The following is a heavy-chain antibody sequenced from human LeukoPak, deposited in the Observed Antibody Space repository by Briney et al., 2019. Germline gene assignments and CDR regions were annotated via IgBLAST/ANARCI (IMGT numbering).Heavy chain of an antibody. Sequence: GGSLRLSCAASGFTFSTYGMHWVRQAPGKGLEWVAVICHDGSKKYYADSVKGRFTISSDNSKNTSYLQMNSLRVEDTAVYYCARDLAAAASDWGQGTLVTVSS. D-gene: IGHD2-2*01. CDR2: ICHDGSKK. J-gene: IGHJ4*02. CDR3: ARDLAAAASD. V-gene: IGHV3-33*01. CDR1: GFTFSTYG.